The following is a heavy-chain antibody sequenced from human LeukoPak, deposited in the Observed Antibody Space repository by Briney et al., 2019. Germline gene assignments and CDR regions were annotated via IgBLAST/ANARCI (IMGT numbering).Heavy chain of an antibody. J-gene: IGHJ4*02. Sequence: PGGSLRLSCAASGFTFSSYSMNWVRQAPGKGLEWVSYISSSSSTIYYADSVKGRFTISRDNAKNSLYLQMNSLRAEDTAVYYCAXXLNSLAAAGTFDYWGQGTLVTVSS. CDR2: ISSSSSTI. CDR3: AXXLNSLAAAGTFDY. CDR1: GFTFSSYS. D-gene: IGHD6-13*01. V-gene: IGHV3-48*01.